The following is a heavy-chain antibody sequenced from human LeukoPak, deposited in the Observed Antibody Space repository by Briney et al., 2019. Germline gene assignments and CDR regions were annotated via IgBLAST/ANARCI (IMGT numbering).Heavy chain of an antibody. CDR3: AKALGTTIVYYHH. D-gene: IGHD3-22*01. CDR1: GFTFTTYW. Sequence: GGSLRLSCAASGFTFTTYWMSWLRQAPGKGLEWVANIMQDGSEKYYVDSVRGRFTISRDNAKNSLYLQMNSLRAEDTAVYYCAKALGTTIVYYHHWGQGTLVTVSS. V-gene: IGHV3-7*01. J-gene: IGHJ1*01. CDR2: IMQDGSEK.